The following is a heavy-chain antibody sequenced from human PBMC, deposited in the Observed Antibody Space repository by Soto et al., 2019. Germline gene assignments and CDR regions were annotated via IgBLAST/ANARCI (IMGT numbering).Heavy chain of an antibody. D-gene: IGHD2-15*01. J-gene: IGHJ6*04. CDR1: GFTFSSYW. Sequence: GGSLRLSCAASGFTFSSYWMSWVRQAPGKGLEWVANIKQDGSEKYYVDSVKGRFTISRDNAKNSLYLQMNSLRAEDTAVYYCARDDSAFCSGGSCRRYYYYGMDVWGKETTVTVSS. CDR2: IKQDGSEK. CDR3: ARDDSAFCSGGSCRRYYYYGMDV. V-gene: IGHV3-7*03.